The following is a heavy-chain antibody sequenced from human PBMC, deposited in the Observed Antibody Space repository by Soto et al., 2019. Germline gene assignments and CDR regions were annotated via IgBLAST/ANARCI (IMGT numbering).Heavy chain of an antibody. J-gene: IGHJ4*02. CDR2: ISYDGSNK. Sequence: QVQLVESGGGVVQPGRTLRLSCAASGFTFSSYGMHWVRQAPGKGLEWVAVISYDGSNKYYADSVKGRFTISRDNSKNTLYLQMNSLRAEDTAVYYCAKAYDALRSPYYFDYWGQGTLVTVSS. V-gene: IGHV3-30*18. CDR1: GFTFSSYG. CDR3: AKAYDALRSPYYFDY. D-gene: IGHD3-22*01.